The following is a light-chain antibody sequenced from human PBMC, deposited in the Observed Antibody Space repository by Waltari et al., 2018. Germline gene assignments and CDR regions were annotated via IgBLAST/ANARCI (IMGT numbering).Light chain of an antibody. J-gene: IGKJ4*01. V-gene: IGKV3-15*01. CDR3: QQYHHWST. CDR1: QSIMTN. CDR2: DAS. Sequence: EIVMTQSPAPLPVSPGERGTLSCLASQSIMTNVAWYQQKPGQAPRLLIYDASTRATDTPARFSGSGSGTDFTLTISSLQSEDFAVYYCQQYHHWSTFGGGTKVEI.